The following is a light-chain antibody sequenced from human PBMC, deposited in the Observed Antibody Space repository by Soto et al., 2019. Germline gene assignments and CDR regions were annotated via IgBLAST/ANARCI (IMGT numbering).Light chain of an antibody. CDR3: TSFTTTNTWV. CDR2: EVT. J-gene: IGLJ3*02. Sequence: QSALTQPNSVSGSPGQSITISCTATSSDVGSYNFVSWFQQHPGKAPKLIIYEVTNRPSGVSYRFSGSKSGNTASLTISGLQAVDEADYYCTSFTTTNTWVFGGGTKLTVL. CDR1: SSDVGSYNF. V-gene: IGLV2-14*01.